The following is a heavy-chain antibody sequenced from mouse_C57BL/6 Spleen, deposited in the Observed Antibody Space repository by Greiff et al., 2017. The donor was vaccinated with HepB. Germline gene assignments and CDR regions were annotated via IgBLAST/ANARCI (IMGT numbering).Heavy chain of an antibody. Sequence: DVKLQESGGGLVQPGGSLSLSCAASGFTFTDYYMSWVRQPPGKALEWLGFIRNKANGYTTEYSASVKGRFTISRDNSQSILYLQMNALRAEDSATYYCARWLLRGYFDYWGQGTTLTVSS. J-gene: IGHJ2*01. V-gene: IGHV7-3*01. CDR2: IRNKANGYTT. CDR3: ARWLLRGYFDY. CDR1: GFTFTDYY. D-gene: IGHD2-3*01.